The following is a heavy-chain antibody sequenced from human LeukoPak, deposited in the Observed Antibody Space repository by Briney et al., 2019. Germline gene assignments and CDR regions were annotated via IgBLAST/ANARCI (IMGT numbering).Heavy chain of an antibody. CDR3: TSLTYYDSSRYYQNVGLY. CDR1: GFTFSNAW. CDR2: IKSKTDGGTT. V-gene: IGHV3-15*01. Sequence: NAGGSLRLSCAASGFTFSNAWMSWVRQAPGKGLEWVGRIKSKTDGGTTDYAAPVKGRFTISRDDSKNTPYLQMNSLKTEDTAVYYCTSLTYYDSSRYYQNVGLYWGQGTLVTVSS. D-gene: IGHD3-22*01. J-gene: IGHJ4*02.